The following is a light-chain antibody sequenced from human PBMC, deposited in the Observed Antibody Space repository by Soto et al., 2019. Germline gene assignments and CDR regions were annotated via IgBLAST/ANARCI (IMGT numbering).Light chain of an antibody. CDR2: EDN. Sequence: QSILTQPPSVSAAPGQKVTISCSGSSSSSGKNFVSWYQQVARTAPKLLIYEDNKRPSGIPDRFSGSKSGTSATLGITGLQTGDEAEYYCASWDSSLRAVVFGGGTKLTV. CDR3: ASWDSSLRAVV. V-gene: IGLV1-51*01. J-gene: IGLJ2*01. CDR1: SSSSGKNF.